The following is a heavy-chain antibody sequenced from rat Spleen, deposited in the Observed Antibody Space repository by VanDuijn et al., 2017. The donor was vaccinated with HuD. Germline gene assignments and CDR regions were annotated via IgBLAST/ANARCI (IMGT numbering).Heavy chain of an antibody. CDR3: ATHGTMAARSGYYFDY. Sequence: EVQLVESGGDLVQPGRSMKLSCAASGFTFSSFPMAWVRQAPTKGLEWVASINTGGGRTYYRDSVQGRFTISRDDAKSTLNLQMDSLRSEDTATYYCATHGTMAARSGYYFDYWGQGVMVTVSS. D-gene: IGHD1-2*01. V-gene: IGHV5-25*01. J-gene: IGHJ2*01. CDR2: INTGGGRT. CDR1: GFTFSSFP.